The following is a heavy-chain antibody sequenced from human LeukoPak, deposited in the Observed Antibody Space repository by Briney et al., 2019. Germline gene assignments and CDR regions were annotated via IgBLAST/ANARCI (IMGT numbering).Heavy chain of an antibody. J-gene: IGHJ4*02. CDR1: GYIFTDYY. V-gene: IGHV1/OR15-1*01. D-gene: IGHD2-21*02. CDR3: ARVDCGGDCYAPIDY. Sequence: ASVKVSCKASGYIFTDYYMHWVRQAPGQELGWMGRINPNSGGTNYAQKFQGRVTMTRDTSISTAYTELSSLRSDDTAVYYCARVDCGGDCYAPIDYWGQGTLVTVPS. CDR2: INPNSGGT.